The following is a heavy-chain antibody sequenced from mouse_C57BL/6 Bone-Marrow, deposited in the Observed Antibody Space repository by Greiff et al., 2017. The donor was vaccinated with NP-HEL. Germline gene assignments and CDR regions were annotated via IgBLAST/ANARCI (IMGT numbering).Heavy chain of an antibody. CDR1: GYAFTNYL. J-gene: IGHJ4*01. CDR2: INPGSGGT. D-gene: IGHD2-5*01. CDR3: ARPYYSNYVGAMDY. Sequence: QVHVKQSGAELVRPGTSVKVSCKASGYAFTNYLIEWVKQRPGQGLEWIGVINPGSGGTNYNEKFKGKATLTADKSSSTAYMQLSSLTSEDSAVYFCARPYYSNYVGAMDYWGQGTSVTVSS. V-gene: IGHV1-54*01.